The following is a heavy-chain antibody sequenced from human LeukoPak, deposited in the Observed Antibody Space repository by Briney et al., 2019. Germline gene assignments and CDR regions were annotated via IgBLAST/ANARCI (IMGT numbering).Heavy chain of an antibody. V-gene: IGHV3-23*01. D-gene: IGHD2-21*02. Sequence: GGSLRLSCAASGFTFSSYAMSWVRQAPGKGLEWVSAISGSGGSTYYADSVKGRFTISRDNAKNSLYLQMNSLRAEDTAVYYCARDLGDSLDYWGQGTLVTVSS. J-gene: IGHJ4*02. CDR3: ARDLGDSLDY. CDR1: GFTFSSYA. CDR2: ISGSGGST.